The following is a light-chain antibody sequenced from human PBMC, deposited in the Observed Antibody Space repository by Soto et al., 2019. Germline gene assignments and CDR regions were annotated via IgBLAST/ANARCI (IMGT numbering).Light chain of an antibody. J-gene: IGLJ2*01. V-gene: IGLV1-47*01. CDR1: SSNIGNYD. Sequence: QSVLTQPPSVSVAPGQKVTISCSGSSSNIGNYDVYWYQQLPGAAPTLLIYRNNQRPSGVPDRFSGSKSGTSASLAISGPQSEDEADYYCAAWDDSLRAVVFGGGTKVTVL. CDR3: AAWDDSLRAVV. CDR2: RNN.